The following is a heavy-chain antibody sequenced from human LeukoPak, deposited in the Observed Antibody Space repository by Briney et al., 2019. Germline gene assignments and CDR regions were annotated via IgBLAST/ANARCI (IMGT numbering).Heavy chain of an antibody. CDR1: GFTSSSYA. J-gene: IGHJ4*02. CDR2: ISGSGGST. D-gene: IGHD2/OR15-2a*01. V-gene: IGHV3-23*01. CDR3: AKDSFPPGAY. Sequence: GGSLRLSCAASGFTSSSYAMSWVRQAPGKGLEWVSAISGSGGSTYYADSVEGRFTISRDNSKNTLYLQMNSLRAEDTAVYYCAKDSFPPGAYWGQGTLVTVSS.